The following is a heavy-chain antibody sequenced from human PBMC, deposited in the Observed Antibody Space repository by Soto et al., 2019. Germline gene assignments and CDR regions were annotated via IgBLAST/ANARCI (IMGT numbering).Heavy chain of an antibody. V-gene: IGHV3-33*01. J-gene: IGHJ6*02. D-gene: IGHD1-26*01. CDR3: ARDSRVGAKGFYYYYYGMDV. Sequence: GGSLRLSCAASGFTFSSYGMHWVRQAPGKGLEWVAVIWYDGSNKYYADSVKGRFTISRDNSKNTLYLQMNSLRAEDTAVYYCARDSRVGAKGFYYYYYGMDVWGQGTTVTVSS. CDR1: GFTFSSYG. CDR2: IWYDGSNK.